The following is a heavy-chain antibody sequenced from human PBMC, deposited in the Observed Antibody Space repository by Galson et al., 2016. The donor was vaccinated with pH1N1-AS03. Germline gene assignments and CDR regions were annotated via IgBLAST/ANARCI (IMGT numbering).Heavy chain of an antibody. V-gene: IGHV2-5*01. Sequence: PALVKPTQTLTLTCTVTGFSLTTMREGVGWIRQPPGKALEWLALIYWNEDKRFSQSLKNRLTITKDTSKNEVVLTMTNMDPADPGTYYCAHSRVAVEASGAFDVWGQGTTVTVSS. CDR3: AHSRVAVEASGAFDV. CDR2: IYWNEDK. D-gene: IGHD6-19*01. J-gene: IGHJ3*01. CDR1: GFSLTTMREG.